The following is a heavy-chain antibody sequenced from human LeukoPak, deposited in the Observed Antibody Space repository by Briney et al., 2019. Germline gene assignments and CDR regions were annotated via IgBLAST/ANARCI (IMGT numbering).Heavy chain of an antibody. CDR3: ARRGYPVYYYYMDV. CDR2: ISADNGKT. CDR1: GYTFTSYG. D-gene: IGHD5-12*01. Sequence: ASVRVSCKASGYTFTSYGISWVRQAPGQGLEWMGWISADNGKTNYAQKLQGRVTMTTDTSTTTAYMELRSLRSDDTAVYYCARRGYPVYYYYMDVWGKGTTVTISS. J-gene: IGHJ6*03. V-gene: IGHV1-18*01.